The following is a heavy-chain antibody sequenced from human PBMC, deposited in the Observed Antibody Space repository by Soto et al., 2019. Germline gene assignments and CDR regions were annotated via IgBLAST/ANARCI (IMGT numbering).Heavy chain of an antibody. CDR1: GFTFSSYA. CDR3: ARGRWLQQMRGDAFDI. D-gene: IGHD5-12*01. CDR2: ISYDGSNK. V-gene: IGHV3-30-3*01. Sequence: QVQLVESGGGVVQPGRSLRFSCAASGFTFSSYAMHWVRQAPGKGLEWVAVISYDGSNKYYADSVKGRFTISRDNSKNTLYLQMNSLRAEDTAVYYCARGRWLQQMRGDAFDIWGQGTMVTVSS. J-gene: IGHJ3*02.